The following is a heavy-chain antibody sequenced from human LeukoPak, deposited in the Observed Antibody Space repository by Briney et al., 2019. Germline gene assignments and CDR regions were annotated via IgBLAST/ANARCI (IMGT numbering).Heavy chain of an antibody. D-gene: IGHD3-10*01. CDR3: ARDWWFGEGSFDD. CDR2: IDAGNGNT. V-gene: IGHV1-3*01. J-gene: IGHJ5*02. Sequence: ASVKVSCKASGYTFTSYAMHWVRQAPGQRLEWMGWIDAGNGNTKYSQKFQGRVTITRDTSASTAYMELSSLRSEDTAVYYCARDWWFGEGSFDDWGQGTLVTVSS. CDR1: GYTFTSYA.